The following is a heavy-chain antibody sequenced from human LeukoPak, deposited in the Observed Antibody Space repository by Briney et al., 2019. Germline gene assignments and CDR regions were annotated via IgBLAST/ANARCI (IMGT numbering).Heavy chain of an antibody. J-gene: IGHJ6*03. CDR2: IYHSGST. V-gene: IGHV4-38-2*02. D-gene: IGHD3-3*01. CDR1: GYSISSGYY. CDR3: ARLSQFGVLRFSYYMDV. Sequence: PSETLSLTCTVSGYSISSGYYWGWIRQPPGKGLEWIGSIYHSGSTYYNPSLKSRVTISVDTSKNQFSLKLSSVTAADTAVYYCARLSQFGVLRFSYYMDVWGKGTTVTISS.